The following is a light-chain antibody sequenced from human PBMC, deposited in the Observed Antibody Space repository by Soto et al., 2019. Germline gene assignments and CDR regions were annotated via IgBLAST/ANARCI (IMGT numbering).Light chain of an antibody. Sequence: EIGMTQSPDTLSVSPGERATLSCRASQSVSNNLAWYQQEPGQAPRLLMYDASTRATGIPARFSGSGSGTEFTLTISSLQSEDFAVYYCQQYHNWPGTFGQGTKVDIK. V-gene: IGKV3-15*01. CDR1: QSVSNN. CDR3: QQYHNWPGT. J-gene: IGKJ1*01. CDR2: DAS.